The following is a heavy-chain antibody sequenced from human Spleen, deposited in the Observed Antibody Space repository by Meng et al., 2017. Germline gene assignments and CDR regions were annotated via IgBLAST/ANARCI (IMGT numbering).Heavy chain of an antibody. CDR3: ARGTLRRYSEPGCYFDY. Sequence: SETLSLTCAVYGGSFSGYYWSWIRQPPGKGLEWIGEINHSGSTNYNPSRKRRVTITVDTPKNQFALKLSSVTAADTAVYYCARGTLRRYSEPGCYFDYWGQGTLVTVSS. CDR2: INHSGST. D-gene: IGHD1-14*01. V-gene: IGHV4-34*01. CDR1: GGSFSGYY. J-gene: IGHJ4*02.